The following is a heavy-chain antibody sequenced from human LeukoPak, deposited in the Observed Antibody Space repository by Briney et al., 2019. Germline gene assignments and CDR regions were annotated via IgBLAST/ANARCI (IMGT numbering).Heavy chain of an antibody. V-gene: IGHV3-23*01. CDR1: GFIFSNFA. J-gene: IGHJ2*01. CDR2: ISGSGTST. D-gene: IGHD2/OR15-2a*01. CDR3: AKRRFNRVDWYFDL. Sequence: GGSLRLSCAASGFIFSNFAMSWVRQAPGKGVEWVSAISGSGTSTNYADSVMGRFTISRDNSKNTLYLQMNSLRAEDTAIYYCAKRRFNRVDWYFDLWGRGTLSLSPQ.